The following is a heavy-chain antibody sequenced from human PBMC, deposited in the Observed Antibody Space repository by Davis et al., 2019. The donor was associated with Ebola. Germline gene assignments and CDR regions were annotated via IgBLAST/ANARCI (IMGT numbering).Heavy chain of an antibody. J-gene: IGHJ6*04. CDR3: ARGWLRGGLDV. D-gene: IGHD5-18*01. Sequence: LRLSCAISGDSVSSGGWNWIRQSPSRGLEWLGRTYYNSKWYNDYAVSVKSRITINPATSKNQFSLQLNSVTPEETALYYCARGWLRGGLDVWGEGTTVTVSS. V-gene: IGHV6-1*01. CDR2: TYYNSKWYN. CDR1: GDSVSSGG.